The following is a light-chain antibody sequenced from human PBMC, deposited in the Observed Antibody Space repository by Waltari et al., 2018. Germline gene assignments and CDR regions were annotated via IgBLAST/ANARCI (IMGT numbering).Light chain of an antibody. CDR3: QHYTTSLT. CDR2: AAS. J-gene: IGKJ4*01. Sequence: EIVLTQSPGTLSLSPGEGATFSCRASQSVSSSYLAWYQQKPGQAPRLLLYAASSRATGIPDRFSGSGSGTDFTLTISRLEPEDFAVYYCQHYTTSLTFGGGTKVEIK. CDR1: QSVSSSY. V-gene: IGKV3-20*01.